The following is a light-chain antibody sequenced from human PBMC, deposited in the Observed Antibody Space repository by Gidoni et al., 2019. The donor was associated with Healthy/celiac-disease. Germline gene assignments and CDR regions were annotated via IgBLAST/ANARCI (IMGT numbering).Light chain of an antibody. Sequence: EIVLTPPPATLSLSPGERATLPCRASQSVSSYLAWYQQKPGQAPRLLIYDASNRATGIPARFSGSGSGTDFTLTISSLEPEDFAVYYCQQRSNWPPIFTFXPXTKVXIK. CDR2: DAS. CDR3: QQRSNWPPIFT. J-gene: IGKJ3*01. V-gene: IGKV3-11*01. CDR1: QSVSSY.